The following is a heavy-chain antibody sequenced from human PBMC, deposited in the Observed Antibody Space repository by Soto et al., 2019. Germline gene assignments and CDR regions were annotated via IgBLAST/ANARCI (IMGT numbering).Heavy chain of an antibody. CDR1: GYTFSTYG. D-gene: IGHD3-3*01. CDR3: ARDNGVGTIFGVVRTFDY. J-gene: IGHJ4*02. V-gene: IGHV1-18*01. CDR2: TSPYNGNT. Sequence: KPPASVKVSCKASGYTFSTYGITWVRQAPGQGLEWMGWTSPYNGNTDYAQNLQGRVTMTTDPSTSTAYMELRSLRSDDSALYFCARDNGVGTIFGVVRTFDYWGQGTLVTVSS.